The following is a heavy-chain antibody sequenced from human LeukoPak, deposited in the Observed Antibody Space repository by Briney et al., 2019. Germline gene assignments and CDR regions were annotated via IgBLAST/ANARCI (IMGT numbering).Heavy chain of an antibody. D-gene: IGHD1-26*01. CDR3: ARVVRPEWEIVQNYYYMDV. CDR2: ISHSGNT. CDR1: GGSISSGNW. J-gene: IGHJ6*03. Sequence: SGTLSLTCAVSGGSISSGNWWSWVRQPPGKGLEWIGEISHSGNTNYNPSLKRRVTISVDKSKNQFSLKLTSVTAADTAVYYCARVVRPEWEIVQNYYYMDVWGKGTTVTVSS. V-gene: IGHV4-4*02.